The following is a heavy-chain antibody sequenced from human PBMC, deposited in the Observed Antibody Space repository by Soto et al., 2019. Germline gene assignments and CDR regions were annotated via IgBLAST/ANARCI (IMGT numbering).Heavy chain of an antibody. J-gene: IGHJ3*01. Sequence: ASVKVSCKASGLAFPIDDIIWVRQTIGQGLEFMGWMNPSGRNTGYAQKFQGRATFTWNTPTSTAYMDLSGLRSEDTAVYYCARYRTKVPVAFAVWGQGTMVTVSS. D-gene: IGHD3-16*02. CDR3: ARYRTKVPVAFAV. CDR2: MNPSGRNT. V-gene: IGHV1-8*01. CDR1: GLAFPIDD.